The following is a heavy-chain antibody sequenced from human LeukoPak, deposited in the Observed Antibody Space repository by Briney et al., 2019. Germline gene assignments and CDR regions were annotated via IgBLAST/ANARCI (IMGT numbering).Heavy chain of an antibody. Sequence: SETLSLTCAVYGGSFSGYYWSWIRQPPGKGLEWIGEINHSGSTNYSPSLKSRVTMSVDTSNNQFSLKLSSVTAADTAVYYCARQGPKWDWLFSVVTNNWFDPWGQGTLVTVSS. D-gene: IGHD3/OR15-3a*01. V-gene: IGHV4-34*01. CDR2: INHSGST. CDR3: ARQGPKWDWLFSVVTNNWFDP. CDR1: GGSFSGYY. J-gene: IGHJ5*02.